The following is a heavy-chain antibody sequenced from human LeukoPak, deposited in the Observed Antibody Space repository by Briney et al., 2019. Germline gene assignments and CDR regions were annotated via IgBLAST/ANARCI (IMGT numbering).Heavy chain of an antibody. D-gene: IGHD3-10*01. Sequence: PSETLSLTCTVSGGSISSYYWSWIRQPPGKGLEWIGYIYCSGSTNYNPSLKSRVTISVDTSKNQFSLKLSSVTAADTAVYYCARGMVRGVYYYMDVWGKGTTVTVSS. CDR3: ARGMVRGVYYYMDV. CDR1: GGSISSYY. CDR2: IYCSGST. J-gene: IGHJ6*03. V-gene: IGHV4-59*01.